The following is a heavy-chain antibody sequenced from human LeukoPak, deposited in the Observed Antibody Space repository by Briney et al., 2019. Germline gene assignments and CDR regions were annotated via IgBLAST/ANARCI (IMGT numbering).Heavy chain of an antibody. Sequence: PSETLSLACTVSGGSISSGDYYWSWIRQPPGKGLEWIGYIYYSGSTYYNPSLKSRVTISVDTSKNQFSLKLSSVTAADTAVYYCARTDYPVYFDYWGQGTLVTVSS. CDR2: IYYSGST. J-gene: IGHJ4*02. V-gene: IGHV4-30-4*08. CDR1: GGSISSGDYY. D-gene: IGHD4-11*01. CDR3: ARTDYPVYFDY.